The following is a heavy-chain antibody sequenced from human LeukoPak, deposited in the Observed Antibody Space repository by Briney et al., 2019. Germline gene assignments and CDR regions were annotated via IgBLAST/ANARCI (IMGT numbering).Heavy chain of an antibody. CDR3: ALITGTRLDFDY. D-gene: IGHD1-7*01. V-gene: IGHV4-39*01. J-gene: IGHJ4*02. Sequence: PSETLSLTCTVSGGSISSSSYYWGWIRQPPGKGLEWIGSIYYSGSTYYNPSLTSRVTISVDTSKNQFSLKLSSVTAADTAVYYCALITGTRLDFDYWGQGTLVTVSS. CDR1: GGSISSSSYY. CDR2: IYYSGST.